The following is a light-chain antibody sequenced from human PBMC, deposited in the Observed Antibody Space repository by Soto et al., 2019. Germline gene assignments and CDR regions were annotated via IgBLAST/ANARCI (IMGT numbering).Light chain of an antibody. CDR3: QQYGDSPDTDRWT. V-gene: IGKV3-20*01. J-gene: IGKJ1*01. CDR1: QSVRSSS. CDR2: GAS. Sequence: VLTQSPGTLSLSPGERASLSCRASQSVRSSSLAWYQQKPGQPPRLLIYGASSRATGIPDRFSGSGSGTDFTLTISRLEPEDFAVYFCQQYGDSPDTDRWTFGQGTKVDIK.